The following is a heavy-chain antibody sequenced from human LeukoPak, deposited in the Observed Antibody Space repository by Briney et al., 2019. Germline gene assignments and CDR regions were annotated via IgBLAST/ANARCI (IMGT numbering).Heavy chain of an antibody. CDR1: GYAFTSYG. CDR3: ARSHSSSSFHWFDP. Sequence: ASVKVSCKASGYAFTSYGISWVRQAPGQGLEWMGWISAYNGNTNYAQKLQGRVTMTTDTSTSTAYMELRSLRSDDTAVYYCARSHSSSSFHWFDPWGQGTLVTVPS. V-gene: IGHV1-18*01. D-gene: IGHD6-13*01. CDR2: ISAYNGNT. J-gene: IGHJ5*02.